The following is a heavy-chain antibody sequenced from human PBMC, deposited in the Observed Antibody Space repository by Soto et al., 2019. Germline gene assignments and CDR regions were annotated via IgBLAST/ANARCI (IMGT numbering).Heavy chain of an antibody. CDR3: AREDSAVRGSPLDY. CDR2: ISSRSTYT. CDR1: GFTFSDYY. J-gene: IGHJ4*02. D-gene: IGHD2-15*01. Sequence: QVQLVDSGGGLVKPGGSLRLSCATSGFTFSDYYMTWIRQAPGKGLEWISSISSRSTYTNYADSVRGRFTISRDNTQNALYRQMDGLSVEAEAVYYCAREDSAVRGSPLDYWGPGTRVTVSS. V-gene: IGHV3-11*05.